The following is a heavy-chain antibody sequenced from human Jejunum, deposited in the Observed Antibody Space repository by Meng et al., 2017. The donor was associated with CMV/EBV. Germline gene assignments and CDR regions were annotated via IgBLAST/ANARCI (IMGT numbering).Heavy chain of an antibody. CDR3: TRGLSGYGRFDS. Sequence: AGVTFESTWMTCVRHAPGTGLVWVSRINRAGSSTSYADSIKGRFTTSRDNAKDTLYLQMNSLRDEDTGVYYCTRGLSGYGRFDSWGQGTLVTVSS. J-gene: IGHJ5*01. CDR2: INRAGSST. D-gene: IGHD5-12*01. V-gene: IGHV3-74*01. CDR1: GVTFESTW.